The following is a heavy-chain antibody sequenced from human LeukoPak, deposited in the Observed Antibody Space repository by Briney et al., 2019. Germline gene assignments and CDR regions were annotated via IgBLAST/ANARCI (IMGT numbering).Heavy chain of an antibody. Sequence: PGGSLRLSCAASGFTFSSYGMHWVRQAPGKGLEWVAVISYDGSNKYYADSVKGRFTISRDNSKNTLYLQMNSLRAEDTAVYYCARDGGLLWFGELYLPLDYWGQGTLVTVSS. CDR2: ISYDGSNK. V-gene: IGHV3-30*03. D-gene: IGHD3-10*01. CDR3: ARDGGLLWFGELYLPLDY. J-gene: IGHJ4*02. CDR1: GFTFSSYG.